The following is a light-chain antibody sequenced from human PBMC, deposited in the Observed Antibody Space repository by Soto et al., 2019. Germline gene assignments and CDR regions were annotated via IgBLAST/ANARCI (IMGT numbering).Light chain of an antibody. J-gene: IGKJ5*01. CDR3: QQRSNWPT. V-gene: IGKV3D-20*02. Sequence: EIVLTQSPATLSLSPGERATLSGRASQSVSSSYLAWYQQKPGQAPRLLIYGASSRATGIPDRISGSGYGTDFTLTISRLEPEDFAVYYCQQRSNWPTFGQGTRLEIK. CDR1: QSVSSSY. CDR2: GAS.